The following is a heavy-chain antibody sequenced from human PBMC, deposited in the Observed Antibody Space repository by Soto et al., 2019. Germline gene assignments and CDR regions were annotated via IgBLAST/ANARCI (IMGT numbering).Heavy chain of an antibody. D-gene: IGHD1-7*01. CDR2: ISYDGSNK. J-gene: IGHJ4*02. CDR1: GFTFSSYG. CDR3: AKDKYITGTPTFFDY. Sequence: GGSLRLSCAASGFTFSSYGMHWVRQAPGKGLEWVAVISYDGSNKYYADSVKGRFTISRDNSKNTLYLQMNSLRAEDTAVYYCAKDKYITGTPTFFDYWGQGTLVTVSS. V-gene: IGHV3-30*18.